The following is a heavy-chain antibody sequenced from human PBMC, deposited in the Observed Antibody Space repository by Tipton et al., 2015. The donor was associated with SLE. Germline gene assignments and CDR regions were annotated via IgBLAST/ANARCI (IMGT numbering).Heavy chain of an antibody. CDR1: GGSISNYY. CDR3: ARAGAGYYYYFYMDV. Sequence: TLSLTCTVSGGSISNYYWSWIRQPPGKGLEWIGYIYYSGRTNYSPSLKSRVTISVDTSKNQFSLKLSSVTAADTAVYYCARAGAGYYYYFYMDVWGKGTTVTASS. V-gene: IGHV4-59*01. CDR2: IYYSGRT. J-gene: IGHJ6*03.